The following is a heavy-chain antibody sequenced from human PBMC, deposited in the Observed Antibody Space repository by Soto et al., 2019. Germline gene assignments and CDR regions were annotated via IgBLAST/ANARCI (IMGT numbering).Heavy chain of an antibody. V-gene: IGHV1-2*04. CDR1: GYTFTGYY. J-gene: IGHJ5*02. CDR3: ARAAAAAGNWFDP. Sequence: GASVKVSCKASGYTFTGYYMHWVRQAPGQGLEWMGRINPNSGGTNYAQKFQGWVTMTRDTSISTAYMELSRLRSDDTAVYYCARAAAAAGNWFDPWGQGTLVTVSS. CDR2: INPNSGGT. D-gene: IGHD6-13*01.